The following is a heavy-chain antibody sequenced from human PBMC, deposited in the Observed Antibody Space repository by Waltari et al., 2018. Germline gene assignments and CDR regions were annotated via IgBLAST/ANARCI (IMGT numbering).Heavy chain of an antibody. D-gene: IGHD1-26*01. CDR3: ARHSSGEWELLQGNFDY. CDR2: IYYSGST. J-gene: IGHJ4*02. V-gene: IGHV4-39*01. CDR1: GGSISSSSYY. Sequence: QLQLQESGPGLVKPSETLSLTCTVSGGSISSSSYYWGWIRQPPGKGLEWIGSIYYSGSTNTNPSRKSRVTISVDTSKNQFSLKLSSVTAADTAVYYCARHSSGEWELLQGNFDYWGQGTLVTVSS.